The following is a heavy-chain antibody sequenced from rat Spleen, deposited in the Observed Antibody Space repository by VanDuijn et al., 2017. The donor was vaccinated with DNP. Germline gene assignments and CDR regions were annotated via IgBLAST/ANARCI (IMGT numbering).Heavy chain of an antibody. CDR2: ITGSGGGT. Sequence: EVQLVESGGDLVQPGRSLKLSCVAFGFTFNDYWMAWIRQVPGKGLEWLGAITGSGGGTYYSGSVKGRFTISRDNAKNTLYLQMDSLRSEETATYYCAKAGGYSPWYFDYWGQGVMVTVSS. CDR1: GFTFNDYW. J-gene: IGHJ2*01. V-gene: IGHV5-31*01. CDR3: AKAGGYSPWYFDY. D-gene: IGHD1-11*01.